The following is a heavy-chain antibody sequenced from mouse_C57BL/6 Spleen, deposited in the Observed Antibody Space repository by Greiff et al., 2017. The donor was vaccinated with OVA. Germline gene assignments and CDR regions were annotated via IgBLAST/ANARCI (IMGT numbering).Heavy chain of an antibody. Sequence: QVQLKQSGAELARPGASVKMSCKASGYTFTSYTMHWVKQRPGQGLEWIGYINPSSGYTKYNQKFKDKATLTADKSSSTAYMQLSRLTSEDSAVDYCARDYGSSYGFDYWGQGTTRTVSS. CDR2: INPSSGYT. D-gene: IGHD1-1*01. CDR3: ARDYGSSYGFDY. V-gene: IGHV1-4*01. CDR1: GYTFTSYT. J-gene: IGHJ2*01.